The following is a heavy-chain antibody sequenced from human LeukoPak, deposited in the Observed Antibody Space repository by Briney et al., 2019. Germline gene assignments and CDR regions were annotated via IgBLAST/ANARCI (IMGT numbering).Heavy chain of an antibody. V-gene: IGHV1-69*05. J-gene: IGHJ4*02. CDR1: GGTFSSYA. CDR3: ARAAFRHYDSSGLLFDY. D-gene: IGHD3-22*01. Sequence: SVKVPCKASGGTFSSYAISWVRQAPGQGLEWMGGIIPIFGTANYAQKFQGRVTITTDESTSTAYMELSSLRSEDTAVYYCARAAFRHYDSSGLLFDYWGQGTLVTVSS. CDR2: IIPIFGTA.